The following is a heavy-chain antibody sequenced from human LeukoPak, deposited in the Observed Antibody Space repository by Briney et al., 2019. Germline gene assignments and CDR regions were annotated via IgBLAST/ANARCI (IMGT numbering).Heavy chain of an antibody. CDR2: ISDDGRKK. Sequence: GGSLRLSCAASGFTFSSYAIHWVRQAPGKGLEWVALISDDGRKKHYADSVKDRFTISRDNSKKTLYLQMNSLRAEDTAMYYCATGAIVGAPKYYFDSWGRGTLVTVSS. CDR3: ATGAIVGAPKYYFDS. CDR1: GFTFSSYA. V-gene: IGHV3-30*04. J-gene: IGHJ4*02. D-gene: IGHD1-26*01.